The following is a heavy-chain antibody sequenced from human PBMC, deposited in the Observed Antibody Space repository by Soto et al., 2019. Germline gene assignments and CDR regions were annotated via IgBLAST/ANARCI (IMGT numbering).Heavy chain of an antibody. CDR1: GDSVSSNSAA. CDR2: TYYRSKWYN. D-gene: IGHD6-13*01. J-gene: IGHJ4*02. Sequence: SQTLSLTCVISGDSVSSNSAAWNWIRQSPSRGLEWLGRTYYRSKWYNDYAVSVKSRITINPDTSKNQFSLQLNSVTPEDTAVYYCARGMGIAAAGTDFDYWGQGTLVTVSS. CDR3: ARGMGIAAAGTDFDY. V-gene: IGHV6-1*01.